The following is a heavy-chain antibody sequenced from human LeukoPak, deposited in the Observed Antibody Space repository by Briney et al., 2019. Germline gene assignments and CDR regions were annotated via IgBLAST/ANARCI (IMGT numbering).Heavy chain of an antibody. CDR2: VRYDGTNK. CDR1: GFTFSSYD. J-gene: IGHJ4*02. V-gene: IGHV3-30*02. Sequence: GGSLRLSCGASGFTFSSYDMHWVRQAPGKGLEWVAFVRYDGTNKDYADSVKGRFTISRDNSKNTMYLQMTSMRAEDTAVYYCAKGYSYNSDYWGQGTLVTVSS. D-gene: IGHD5-18*01. CDR3: AKGYSYNSDY.